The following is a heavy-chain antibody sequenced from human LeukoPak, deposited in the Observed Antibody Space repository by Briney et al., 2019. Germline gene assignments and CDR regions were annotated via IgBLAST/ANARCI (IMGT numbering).Heavy chain of an antibody. CDR1: GGTFSSYA. CDR3: ARGGGYCSAGSCYSWFDP. D-gene: IGHD2-15*01. V-gene: IGHV1-69*06. Sequence: SVKVSCKASGGTFSSYAISWVRQAPGQGLEWTGGIIPIFGTANYAQKFQGRVTITADKSTSTAYMELSSLRSEDTAVYYCARGGGYCSAGSCYSWFDPWGQGTLVTVSS. CDR2: IIPIFGTA. J-gene: IGHJ5*02.